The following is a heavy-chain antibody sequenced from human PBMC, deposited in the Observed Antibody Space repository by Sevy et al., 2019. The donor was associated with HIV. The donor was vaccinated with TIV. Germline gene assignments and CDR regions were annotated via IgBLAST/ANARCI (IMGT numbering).Heavy chain of an antibody. J-gene: IGHJ3*01. V-gene: IGHV3-7*03. Sequence: GGSLRLSCAASGFTFDYYWMNWVRQAPGKGLEWVANIKDDGSEKHYVDSVKGRFTISRDNAKNQLYVQMSSLRVEDTAVYYCVRTYDSTGYNSFRDGIFDLWGQGTKVTVSS. CDR1: GFTFDYYW. CDR3: VRTYDSTGYNSFRDGIFDL. D-gene: IGHD3-22*01. CDR2: IKDDGSEK.